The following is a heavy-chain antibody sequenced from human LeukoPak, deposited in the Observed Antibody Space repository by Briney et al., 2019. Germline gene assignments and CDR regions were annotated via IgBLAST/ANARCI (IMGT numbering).Heavy chain of an antibody. CDR2: ISYDGSNK. D-gene: IGHD3-10*01. J-gene: IGHJ4*02. V-gene: IGHV3-30-3*01. CDR3: ARDYYGSGSPEDY. CDR1: GFTFSSYA. Sequence: GGSLRLSCAASGFTFSSYAMHWVRQAPGKGLERVAVISYDGSNKYYADSVKGRFTISRDNSKNTLYLQMNSLRAEDTAVYYCARDYYGSGSPEDYWGQGTLVTVSS.